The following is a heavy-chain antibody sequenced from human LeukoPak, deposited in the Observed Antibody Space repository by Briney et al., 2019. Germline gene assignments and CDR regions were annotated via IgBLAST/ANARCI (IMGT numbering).Heavy chain of an antibody. CDR2: INPNSGGT. D-gene: IGHD2-2*01. CDR1: GYTFIDYY. Sequence: VASVKVSCKASGYTFIDYYMHWVRQAPGQGLEWMGWINPNSGGTDYAQKFQGRVTMTSDTSIDTAYMELSRLTSDDTAVYYCARDRITDCSTTSCTIANWFDPWGQGTLVTVSS. CDR3: ARDRITDCSTTSCTIANWFDP. J-gene: IGHJ5*02. V-gene: IGHV1-2*02.